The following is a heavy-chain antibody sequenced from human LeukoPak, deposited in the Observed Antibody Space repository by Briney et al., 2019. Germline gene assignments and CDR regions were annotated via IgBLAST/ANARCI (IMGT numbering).Heavy chain of an antibody. CDR1: GFTFSSYA. Sequence: GSLRLSCAASGFTFSSYAMSWVRQAPGKGLEWVSAISGSGGSTYYADSVKGRFTISRDNSKNTLYLQMNSLRAEDTAVYYCAKVRLIAVAGTSDFDYWGQGTLVTVSS. CDR3: AKVRLIAVAGTSDFDY. V-gene: IGHV3-23*01. CDR2: ISGSGGST. D-gene: IGHD6-19*01. J-gene: IGHJ4*02.